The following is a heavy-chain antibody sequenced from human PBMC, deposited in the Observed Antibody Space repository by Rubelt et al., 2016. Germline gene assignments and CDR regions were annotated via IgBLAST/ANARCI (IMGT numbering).Heavy chain of an antibody. V-gene: IGHV1-2*06. Sequence: APGQGLEWMGRINPNSGGTNYAQKFQGRVTMTRDTSISTAYMALSRLRSDDMAVYYCARGEVAVPAATRQNWGFDPWGQGTLVTVSS. J-gene: IGHJ5*02. CDR2: INPNSGGT. D-gene: IGHD2-2*01. CDR3: ARGEVAVPAATRQNWGFDP.